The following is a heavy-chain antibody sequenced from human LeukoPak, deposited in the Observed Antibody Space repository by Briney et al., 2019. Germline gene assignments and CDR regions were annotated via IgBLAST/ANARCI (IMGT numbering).Heavy chain of an antibody. D-gene: IGHD5-24*01. Sequence: GGSLRLSCAASGFTFSSYAMHWVRQAPGKGLEWVAVISYDGSNKYYADSVKGRFTISRDNSKNTLYLQMNSLRAEDTAVYYCAKDRGMATMFPWFDPWGQGTLVTVSS. CDR1: GFTFSSYA. V-gene: IGHV3-30*04. J-gene: IGHJ5*02. CDR3: AKDRGMATMFPWFDP. CDR2: ISYDGSNK.